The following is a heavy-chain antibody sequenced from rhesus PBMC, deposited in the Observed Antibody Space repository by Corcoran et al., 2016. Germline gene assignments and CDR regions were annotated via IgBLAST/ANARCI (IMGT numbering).Heavy chain of an antibody. V-gene: IGHV4S10*01. D-gene: IGHD6-37*01. CDR3: ARDSGGWSNFFDY. J-gene: IGHJ4*01. CDR1: GGSISDSYR. CDR2: IYGSSPSP. Sequence: QVQLQESGPGVVKPSETLSLTCAVSGGSISDSYRWSWIRQPPGKGLEWIGYIYGSSPSPNPPPSLKSRVTISKDTSKNQFSLKLSSVTAADTAVYYCARDSGGWSNFFDYWGQGVLVTVSS.